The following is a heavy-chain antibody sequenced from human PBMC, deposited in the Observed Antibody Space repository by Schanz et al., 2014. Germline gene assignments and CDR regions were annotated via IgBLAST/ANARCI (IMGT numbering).Heavy chain of an antibody. Sequence: QVQLVQSGAEVKKPGASVKVSFKASGYTFTSYDFNWVRQAPGQGLEWMGWMNPDSGNTGYAQKFQGGVTMTRNTSISAAYMERSSLRSEDTAVYYCTRGRGCTGGSCYSWFDLWGQGTRVTVAS. CDR1: GYTFTSYD. D-gene: IGHD2-15*01. CDR2: MNPDSGNT. J-gene: IGHJ5*02. CDR3: TRGRGCTGGSCYSWFDL. V-gene: IGHV1-8*01.